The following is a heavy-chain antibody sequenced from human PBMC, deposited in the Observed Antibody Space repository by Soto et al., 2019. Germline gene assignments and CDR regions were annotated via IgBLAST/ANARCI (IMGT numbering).Heavy chain of an antibody. CDR2: IIPNSDTT. D-gene: IGHD2-2*01. CDR1: GGTFSSYA. J-gene: IGHJ6*02. V-gene: IGHV1-69*01. CDR3: ARSQGSSTSLEIYYYYYYGMDV. Sequence: QVQLVQSGAEVKKPGSSVKVSCKASGGTFSSYAISWVRQAPGQGLEWMGGIIPNSDTTNYAQKFQGRGTITADESTSTAYMELSSRRSEDAAVYYWARSQGSSTSLEIYYYYYYGMDVWGQGTTVTVSS.